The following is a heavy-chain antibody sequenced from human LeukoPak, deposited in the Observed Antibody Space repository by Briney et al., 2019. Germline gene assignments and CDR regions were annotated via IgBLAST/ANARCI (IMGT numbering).Heavy chain of an antibody. CDR1: GFTFRSYA. J-gene: IGHJ4*02. D-gene: IGHD2-2*01. CDR3: AKEVGYCSSTSCSPLGH. Sequence: GGSLRLSCAASGFTFRSYAMSWVRQAPGKGLEWVSAISGSGGSTYYADSVKGRFTLSRDNSKNTLYLQMNGLRAEDTAVYYCAKEVGYCSSTSCSPLGHWGQGTPVTVSS. CDR2: ISGSGGST. V-gene: IGHV3-23*01.